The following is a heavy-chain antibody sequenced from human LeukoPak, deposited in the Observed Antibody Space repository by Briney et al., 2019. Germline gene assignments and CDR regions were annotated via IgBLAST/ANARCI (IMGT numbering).Heavy chain of an antibody. CDR3: ARDSGHDYYFDY. D-gene: IGHD5-12*01. CDR1: GFSFSSYW. CDR2: ISTDGSST. Sequence: GGSLRLSCAASGFSFSSYWMHWVRHAPGKGLLRVSRISTDGSSTSYADSVKGRFTISRDNAKNTLYLQMNSLRAEDTAVYYCARDSGHDYYFDYRGQGTLVTVSS. J-gene: IGHJ4*02. V-gene: IGHV3-74*01.